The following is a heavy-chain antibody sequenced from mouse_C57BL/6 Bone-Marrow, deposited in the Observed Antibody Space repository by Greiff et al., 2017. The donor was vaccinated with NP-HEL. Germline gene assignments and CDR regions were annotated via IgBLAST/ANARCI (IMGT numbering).Heavy chain of an antibody. J-gene: IGHJ2*01. D-gene: IGHD1-2*01. Sequence: EVKLVESGGGLVQPGGSLSLSCAASGFTFTDYYMSWVRQPPGKALEWLGFIRNKANGYTTEYSASVKGQFTISRDNSQSILYLQMNALRAEDSATYYCASSLSDSYYFDYWGQGTTLTVSS. CDR2: IRNKANGYTT. V-gene: IGHV7-3*01. CDR1: GFTFTDYY. CDR3: ASSLSDSYYFDY.